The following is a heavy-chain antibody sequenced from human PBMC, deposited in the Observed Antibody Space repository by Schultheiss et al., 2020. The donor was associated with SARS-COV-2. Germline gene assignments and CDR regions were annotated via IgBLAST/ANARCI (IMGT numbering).Heavy chain of an antibody. CDR2: IRSEAYGGTT. D-gene: IGHD3-16*01. CDR3: TSGYRYYAY. J-gene: IGHJ4*02. V-gene: IGHV3-49*04. CDR1: GFSFTNND. Sequence: GSLRLSCTTSGFSFTNNDMNWVRQAPGQGLEWVGYIRSEAYGGTTEYAASVKGRFTISRDASKTIAYLQMSSLKTEDTAVYYCTSGYRYYAYWGQGTLVTVSS.